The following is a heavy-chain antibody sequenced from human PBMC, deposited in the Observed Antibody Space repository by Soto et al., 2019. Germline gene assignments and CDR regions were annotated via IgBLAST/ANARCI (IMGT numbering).Heavy chain of an antibody. J-gene: IGHJ4*02. CDR3: ARHLAVAVDY. CDR2: ISSSSSYI. CDR1: GFTFSTYS. V-gene: IGHV3-21*01. D-gene: IGHD6-19*01. Sequence: PGGSLRLSCAASGFTFSTYSMNWVRQAPGKGLEWVSSISSSSSYIYYADSVKGRFTISRDNAKNSLYLQMNSLRAEDTAVYYCARHLAVAVDYWGQGTLVTVSS.